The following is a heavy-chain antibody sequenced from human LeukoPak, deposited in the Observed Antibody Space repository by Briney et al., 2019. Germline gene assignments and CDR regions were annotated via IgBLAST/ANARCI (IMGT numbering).Heavy chain of an antibody. CDR2: ISGSGGST. CDR1: GLTFSSYG. CDR3: VRDNSSGWYYFDY. Sequence: PGGSLRFPCAASGLTFSSYGMSWVRQAPGKGLEWVSTISGSGGSTYYADSVKGRFTISRDNAKNSLYLQMNSLRDEDTAVYYCVRDNSSGWYYFDYWGPGTLVTVSS. D-gene: IGHD6-19*01. V-gene: IGHV3-23*01. J-gene: IGHJ4*02.